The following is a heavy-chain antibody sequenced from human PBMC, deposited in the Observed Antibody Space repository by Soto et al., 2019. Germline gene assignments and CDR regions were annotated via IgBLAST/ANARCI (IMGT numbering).Heavy chain of an antibody. CDR3: ATQNSGSYLVRLPAFDI. CDR2: IYPGDSDT. D-gene: IGHD1-26*01. J-gene: IGHJ3*02. CDR1: GYSFTSYW. V-gene: IGHV5-51*01. Sequence: PGESLKISCKGSGYSFTSYWIGWVRQMPGKGLEWMGIIYPGDSDTRYSPSFQGQVTISADKSISTAYLQWSSLKASDTAMYYCATQNSGSYLVRLPAFDIWGQGTMVTVSS.